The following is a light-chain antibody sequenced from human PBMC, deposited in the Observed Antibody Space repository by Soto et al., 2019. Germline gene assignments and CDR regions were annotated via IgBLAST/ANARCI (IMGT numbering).Light chain of an antibody. CDR3: SSYAGSNNLRDV. Sequence: QSALTQPPSASGSPGQSVTISCTGTSSDVVGYNYVSWYQQHPGKAPKLMIYEVSKRPSGVPDRFSGSKSGNTASLTVSGLQAEDEADYYCSSYAGSNNLRDVFGTGTKVTVL. CDR1: SSDVVGYNY. J-gene: IGLJ1*01. V-gene: IGLV2-8*01. CDR2: EVS.